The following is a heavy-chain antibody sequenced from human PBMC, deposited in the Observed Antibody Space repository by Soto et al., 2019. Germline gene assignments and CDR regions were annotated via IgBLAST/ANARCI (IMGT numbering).Heavy chain of an antibody. V-gene: IGHV3-74*01. D-gene: IGHD5-12*01. CDR2: INSDGSST. Sequence: GGSLRLSCAASGFTFSSYWMHWVRQAPGKGLVWVSRINSDGSSTSYADSVKGRFTISRDNAKNTLYLQMNSLRAEDTAVYYCARDHIRREYSGYDSDWFDPWGQGTLVTVSS. CDR1: GFTFSSYW. J-gene: IGHJ5*02. CDR3: ARDHIRREYSGYDSDWFDP.